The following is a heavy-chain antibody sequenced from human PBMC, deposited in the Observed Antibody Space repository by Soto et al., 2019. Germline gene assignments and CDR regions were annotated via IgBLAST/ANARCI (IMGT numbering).Heavy chain of an antibody. V-gene: IGHV2-5*02. CDR3: AHGATSINHGDEV. Sequence: QITLKESGPTLVKPTQTLTLTCTCSGFSVRSSGVAVGWIRQPPGKALEWLALIYWDDDKRYSPSLKNRLTITRDTSKNQVVLTMTNMDPVDTGTYFCAHGATSINHGDEVWGQGILVSVPS. CDR1: GFSVRSSGVA. CDR2: IYWDDDK. J-gene: IGHJ4*02. D-gene: IGHD1-26*01.